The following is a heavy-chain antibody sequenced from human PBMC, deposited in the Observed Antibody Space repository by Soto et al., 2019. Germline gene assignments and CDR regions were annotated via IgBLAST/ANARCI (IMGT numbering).Heavy chain of an antibody. J-gene: IGHJ5*02. CDR2: IYYSGST. CDR1: GASIDAYY. Sequence: QVLLQESGPGLVKTSETLSLTCTVSGASIDAYYWTWIRQPPGKGLECIGYIYYSGSTDYNPSLQSRVTIALDASRTRFSLELSSVTAAHTAVHYCARQLVTGYNDHWGQGALVTVSS. D-gene: IGHD2-2*02. CDR3: ARQLVTGYNDH. V-gene: IGHV4-59*01.